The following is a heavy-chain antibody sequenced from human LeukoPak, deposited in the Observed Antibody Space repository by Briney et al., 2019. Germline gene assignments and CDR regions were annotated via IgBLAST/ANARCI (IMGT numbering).Heavy chain of an antibody. CDR3: ARDPGGTFDY. J-gene: IGHJ4*02. D-gene: IGHD1-26*01. V-gene: IGHV1-69*05. Sequence: ASVKVSCKAPGGTFSSYAISWVRQAPGQGLEWMGGIIPIFGTANYAQKFQGRVTMTRDTSTSTVYMELSSLRSEDTAVYYCARDPGGTFDYWGQGTLVTVSS. CDR1: GGTFSSYA. CDR2: IIPIFGTA.